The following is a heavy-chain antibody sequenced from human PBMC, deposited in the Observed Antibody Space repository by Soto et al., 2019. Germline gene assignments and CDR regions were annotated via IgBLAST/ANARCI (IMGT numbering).Heavy chain of an antibody. CDR3: ARGQEGVVATH. J-gene: IGHJ4*02. D-gene: IGHD5-12*01. Sequence: QVQLQQWGAGLLKPSETLSLNCAVTGGSLSGYYWSWIRQPPGKGLEWIGEVKDGGHTNYSPSLRGRVTISSDTSNNQLSLRLNSVTAAETGVYYCARGQEGVVATHWDQGSLVTVSS. V-gene: IGHV4-34*01. CDR2: VKDGGHT. CDR1: GGSLSGYY.